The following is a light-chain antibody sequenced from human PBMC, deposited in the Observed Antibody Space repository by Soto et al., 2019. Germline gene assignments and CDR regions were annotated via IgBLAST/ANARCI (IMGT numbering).Light chain of an antibody. CDR2: GAS. Sequence: EIVLTQFPAALSVSPWERATLSCWASQSVRNNYLAWYQQRPGQAPRLLIYGASTRATGIPARFSGSGSGTEFTLTISSLQSEDFAVYYCQQYNNWRTWTFGQGTKVDIK. J-gene: IGKJ1*01. CDR1: QSVRNN. V-gene: IGKV3-15*01. CDR3: QQYNNWRTWT.